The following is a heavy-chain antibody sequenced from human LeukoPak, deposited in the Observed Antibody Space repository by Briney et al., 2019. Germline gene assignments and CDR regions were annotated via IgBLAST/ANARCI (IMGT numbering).Heavy chain of an antibody. Sequence: GSLRLSFATSGFTFYDYGMSLVRQSPGKGLEWVSGINWNGGSTGYADSVKGRFTISRDNAKNSLYLQMNSLRAEDTALYHCARDPGADGMDVWGQGTTVTVSS. CDR1: GFTFYDYG. J-gene: IGHJ6*02. CDR3: ARDPGADGMDV. V-gene: IGHV3-20*02. CDR2: INWNGGST. D-gene: IGHD7-27*01.